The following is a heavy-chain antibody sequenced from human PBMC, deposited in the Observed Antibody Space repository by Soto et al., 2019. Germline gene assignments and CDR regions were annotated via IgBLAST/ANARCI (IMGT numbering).Heavy chain of an antibody. V-gene: IGHV4-4*02. CDR3: ERGPPIVGNTTPLDS. J-gene: IGHJ4*02. CDR1: GGSITNSNW. Sequence: SETLSLTCSVSGGSITNSNWWTWVRLPPAKGLEWIGDIYHAGSTKYNPSLERRVTISVDTSKNQFALTLTSVTAADTAVYFCERGPPIVGNTTPLDSWGRGTLVT. CDR2: IYHAGST. D-gene: IGHD1-26*01.